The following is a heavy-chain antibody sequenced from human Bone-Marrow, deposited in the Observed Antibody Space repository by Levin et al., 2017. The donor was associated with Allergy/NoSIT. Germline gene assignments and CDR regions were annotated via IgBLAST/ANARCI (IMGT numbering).Heavy chain of an antibody. Sequence: GGSLRLSCAASGFIFSDSAMHWVRQASGKGLEWVGRIRSKLNNYATFYSASMKGRFTISRDDSRNTAYLQMDSLKTEDTAMYYCARHEPGRLPLDYWGQGTLVTVSS. D-gene: IGHD2-21*02. CDR1: GFIFSDSA. V-gene: IGHV3-73*01. CDR2: IRSKLNNYAT. CDR3: ARHEPGRLPLDY. J-gene: IGHJ4*02.